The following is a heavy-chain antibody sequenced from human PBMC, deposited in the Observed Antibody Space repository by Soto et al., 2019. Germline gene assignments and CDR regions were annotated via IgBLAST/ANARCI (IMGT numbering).Heavy chain of an antibody. CDR1: GGSISSYY. V-gene: IGHV4-59*01. Sequence: PSETLSLTCTVSGGSISSYYWSWIRQPPGKGLEWIGYIYYSGSTNYNPSLKSRVTISVDTSKNQFSLKLSSVTTADTAVYYCARDQNTAMDPNWFDPWGQGTLVTVSS. CDR2: IYYSGST. D-gene: IGHD5-18*01. CDR3: ARDQNTAMDPNWFDP. J-gene: IGHJ5*02.